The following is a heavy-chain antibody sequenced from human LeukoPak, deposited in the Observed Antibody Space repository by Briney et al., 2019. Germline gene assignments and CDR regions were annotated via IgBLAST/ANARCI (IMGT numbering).Heavy chain of an antibody. V-gene: IGHV3-23*01. CDR2: ISGSGGST. CDR1: GFTFSSYA. Sequence: GGSLRLSCAASGFTFSSYAMSWVRQAPGKGLEWVSAISGSGGSTYYADSVKGRFTISRDNSKNTLYLQMNSLRAEDTAVYYCARVHAGIAAAGAVGYWGQGTLVTVSS. CDR3: ARVHAGIAAAGAVGY. J-gene: IGHJ4*02. D-gene: IGHD6-13*01.